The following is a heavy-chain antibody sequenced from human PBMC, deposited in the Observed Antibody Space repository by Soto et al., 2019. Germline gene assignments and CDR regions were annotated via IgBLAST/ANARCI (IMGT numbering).Heavy chain of an antibody. CDR3: ASIAARAVGGDY. D-gene: IGHD6-6*01. Sequence: EVQLVESGGGLVKPGGSLSLSCAASGFTLSGYGMNGVRQAPGKGLEWFSSFSSSSSYIYYADSVKGRFTISRDNAKNSLYLQMNSLRAEDTAVYYCASIAARAVGGDYWGQGTLVTVSS. J-gene: IGHJ4*02. CDR1: GFTLSGYG. CDR2: FSSSSSYI. V-gene: IGHV3-21*01.